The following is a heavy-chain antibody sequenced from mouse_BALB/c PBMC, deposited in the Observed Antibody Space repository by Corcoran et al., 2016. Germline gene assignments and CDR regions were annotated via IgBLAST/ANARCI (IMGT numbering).Heavy chain of an antibody. CDR3: ARLYPGIAMDY. Sequence: EVQLRQSGPELLKPGASVKMSCKASGYTFTSYVMNWVKQKPGQGLEWIGYINPYNDGTKYNEKFKGKATLTSDKSTSTAYMELSSLTSEDSAVYYCARLYPGIAMDYWGQGTSVTVSS. CDR1: GYTFTSYV. V-gene: IGHV1S136*01. CDR2: INPYNDGT. J-gene: IGHJ4*01.